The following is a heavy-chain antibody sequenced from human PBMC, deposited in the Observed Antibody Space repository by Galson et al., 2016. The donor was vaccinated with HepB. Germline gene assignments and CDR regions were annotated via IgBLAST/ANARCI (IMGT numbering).Heavy chain of an antibody. CDR3: VKLGTAAAVGNRRGSGY. J-gene: IGHJ4*02. D-gene: IGHD6-13*01. CDR1: GDSISNVGRH. Sequence: EPLSLTCTVSGDSISNVGRHWGWFRQSPETGLEYIGSIHSSGTSYYNPSLTSRVTVSADMSRNQFFLSLTSVTAADTAIYYWVKLGTAAAVGNRRGSGYWSQGALVTVSS. CDR2: IHSSGTS. V-gene: IGHV4-39*01.